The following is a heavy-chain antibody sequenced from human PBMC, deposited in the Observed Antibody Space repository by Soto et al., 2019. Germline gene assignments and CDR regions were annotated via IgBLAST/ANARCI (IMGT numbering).Heavy chain of an antibody. CDR1: GFTFSIYA. CDR3: ARGGYSRGWSLDY. Sequence: PGGSLRLSFAASGFTFSIYAMSWVRRARGTGLEWVSIISGGGDGTYYSDSVKGRFTISRDNSKNTLHLQINSLRADDTAVFHCARGGYSRGWSLDYWGQGTLVTVSS. J-gene: IGHJ4*02. D-gene: IGHD6-19*01. V-gene: IGHV3-23*01. CDR2: ISGGGDGT.